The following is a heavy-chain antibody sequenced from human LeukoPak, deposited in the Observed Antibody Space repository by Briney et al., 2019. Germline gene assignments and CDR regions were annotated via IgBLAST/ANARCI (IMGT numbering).Heavy chain of an antibody. CDR1: GGSISSYY. CDR3: AHTPAHNYYYYYMDV. D-gene: IGHD5-24*01. CDR2: IYTSGST. Sequence: SGTLSLTCTVSGGSISSYYWSWIRQPPGKGLEWIGYIYTSGSTNYNPSLKSRVTISVDTSKNQFSLKLSSVTAADTAVYYCAHTPAHNYYYYYMDVWGKGTTVTVSS. J-gene: IGHJ6*03. V-gene: IGHV4-4*09.